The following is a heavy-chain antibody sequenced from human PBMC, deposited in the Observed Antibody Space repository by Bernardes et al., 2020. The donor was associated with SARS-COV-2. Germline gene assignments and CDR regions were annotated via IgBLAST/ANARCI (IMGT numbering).Heavy chain of an antibody. Sequence: SETLSLTCTVSGASISSTGYYWGWIRQPPGKGLEWIGSIYYSGSTYYNLSLKSRVTISVDTSKNQFSLKLSSVTAADTAVYYCARVPQYCSGGSCYSVPFDYWGQGTLVTVSS. D-gene: IGHD2-15*01. CDR2: IYYSGST. V-gene: IGHV4-39*01. CDR1: GASISSTGYY. J-gene: IGHJ4*02. CDR3: ARVPQYCSGGSCYSVPFDY.